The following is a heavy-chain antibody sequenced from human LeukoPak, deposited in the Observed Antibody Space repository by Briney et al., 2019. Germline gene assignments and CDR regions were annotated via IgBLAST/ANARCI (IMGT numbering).Heavy chain of an antibody. CDR3: ARGGGPVWGSYLVRAPHGFDY. CDR2: IYYSGST. Sequence: PSETLSLTCTVSGGSISSGGYSWSWIRQPPGKGLEWIGYIYYSGSTNYNPSLKSRVTISVDTSKNQFSLKLSSVTAADTAVYYCARGGGPVWGSYLVRAPHGFDYWGQGTLVTVSS. V-gene: IGHV4-61*08. D-gene: IGHD3-16*02. J-gene: IGHJ4*02. CDR1: GGSISSGGYS.